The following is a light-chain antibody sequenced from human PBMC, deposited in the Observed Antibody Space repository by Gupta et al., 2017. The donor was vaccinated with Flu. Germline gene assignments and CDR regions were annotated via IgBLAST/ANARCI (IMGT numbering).Light chain of an antibody. CDR2: DAS. CDR1: QSVNSY. CDR3: QQRSNWPPLYT. J-gene: IGKJ2*01. V-gene: IGKV3-11*01. Sequence: RATLSCRASQSVNSYLAWYQQKPGQAPRLLIYDASSRATGTPARFSGSGSGTDFTLTISSLEPEDFAVYYCQQRSNWPPLYTFGQGTTLEIK.